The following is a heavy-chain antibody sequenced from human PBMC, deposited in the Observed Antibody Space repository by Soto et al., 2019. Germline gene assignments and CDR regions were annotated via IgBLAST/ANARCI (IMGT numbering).Heavy chain of an antibody. CDR2: IYPGDSDV. CDR1: GYTFSKYW. J-gene: IGHJ4*02. V-gene: IGHV5-51*01. D-gene: IGHD3-10*01. CDR3: ARQGGEYNTMSDY. Sequence: GESLKISCKDSGYTFSKYWIGWVRQTPGKGLEWMGMIYPGDSDVRYSPSFEGQCTFSVDKSINTAYLQWNSLKASDTAMYYCARQGGEYNTMSDYWGQGTLVTVSS.